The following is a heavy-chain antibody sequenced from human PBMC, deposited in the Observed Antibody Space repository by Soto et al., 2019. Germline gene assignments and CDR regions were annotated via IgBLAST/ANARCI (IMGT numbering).Heavy chain of an antibody. J-gene: IGHJ5*02. CDR3: AREGSSGWNGLNWFDP. CDR1: GFTFSSYS. Sequence: EVQLVESGGGLVQPGGSLRLSCAASGFTFSSYSMNWVRQAPGKGLEWVSYISSSSSTIYYADSVKGRFTISRDNAKNSLYLQMNSLRAEDTAVYYGAREGSSGWNGLNWFDPWGQGTLVTVSS. D-gene: IGHD6-19*01. V-gene: IGHV3-48*01. CDR2: ISSSSSTI.